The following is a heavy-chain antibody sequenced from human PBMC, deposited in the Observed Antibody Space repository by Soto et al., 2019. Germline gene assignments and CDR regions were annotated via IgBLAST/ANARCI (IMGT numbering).Heavy chain of an antibody. Sequence: ASVKVSCKASGYTFTSYYMHWVRQAPGQGLEWMGIINPSGGSTSYAQKFQGRVTMTRDTSTSTVYMELSSLRSEDTAVYYCARDTSGYCSGGSCHPYYFDYWGQGTLVTVSS. V-gene: IGHV1-46*01. CDR3: ARDTSGYCSGGSCHPYYFDY. D-gene: IGHD2-15*01. CDR1: GYTFTSYY. J-gene: IGHJ4*02. CDR2: INPSGGST.